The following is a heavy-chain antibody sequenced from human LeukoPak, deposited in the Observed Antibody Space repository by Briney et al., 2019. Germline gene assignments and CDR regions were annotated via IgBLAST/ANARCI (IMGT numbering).Heavy chain of an antibody. Sequence: GRSLRLSCAASGFTFSSYGTHWVRQAPGKGLEWVALISYDGSNKDYADSVKGRFTISRDNSKNTLYLQMNSLRPEDTAVYYCARWRTGTIFDYWGQGTLVIVSS. J-gene: IGHJ4*02. CDR3: ARWRTGTIFDY. V-gene: IGHV3-30*03. D-gene: IGHD1-7*01. CDR2: ISYDGSNK. CDR1: GFTFSSYG.